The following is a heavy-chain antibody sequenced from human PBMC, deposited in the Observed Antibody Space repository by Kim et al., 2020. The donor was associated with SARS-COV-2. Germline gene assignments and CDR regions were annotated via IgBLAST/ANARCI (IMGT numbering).Heavy chain of an antibody. D-gene: IGHD3-10*01. Sequence: GGSLRLSCVASEFIFSYYWMHWVRQAPGKGLVWVSRISFDGSSSNYADSVKARFTISRDNAKNTLYLQMNSLRAEDTAVYYCVRSTYYSSSGSPFDTWGQGTLVTVSS. V-gene: IGHV3-74*01. J-gene: IGHJ4*02. CDR1: EFIFSYYW. CDR2: ISFDGSSS. CDR3: VRSTYYSSSGSPFDT.